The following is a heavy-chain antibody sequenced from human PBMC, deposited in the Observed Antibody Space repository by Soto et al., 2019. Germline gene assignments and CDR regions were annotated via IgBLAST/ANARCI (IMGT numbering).Heavy chain of an antibody. J-gene: IGHJ4*02. D-gene: IGHD4-17*01. CDR2: MKEDGSEK. CDR3: ARDREHGDCTLDQ. V-gene: IGHV3-7*03. CDR1: GFSFRRYW. Sequence: EVQLVESGGDLVQPGGSLRLSCAASGFSFRRYWMNWVRQAPGKGLEWVANMKEDGSEKYYVDSVKGRFTISRDNSKNALYLQMNNLRAEDTAVYYRARDREHGDCTLDQWGQGTLVTVSS.